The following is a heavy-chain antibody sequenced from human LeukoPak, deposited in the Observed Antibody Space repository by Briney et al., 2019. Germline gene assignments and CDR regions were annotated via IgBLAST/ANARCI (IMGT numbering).Heavy chain of an antibody. D-gene: IGHD3-22*01. Sequence: SETLSLTCTVFGGSITNYYWNWIRQPAGKGLEWIGHIYISGGTNYNPSLKSRVTMSVDTSKNQFSLKVNSVTAADTAVYYCARGNYDSTGYYYMGDTLDIWGQGTMVTVSS. CDR1: GGSITNYY. CDR2: IYISGGT. V-gene: IGHV4-4*07. J-gene: IGHJ3*02. CDR3: ARGNYDSTGYYYMGDTLDI.